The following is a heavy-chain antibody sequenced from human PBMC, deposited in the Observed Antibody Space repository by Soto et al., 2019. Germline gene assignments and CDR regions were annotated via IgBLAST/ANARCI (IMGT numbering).Heavy chain of an antibody. J-gene: IGHJ6*02. D-gene: IGHD2-15*01. V-gene: IGHV3-30*18. Sequence: GGSLRLSCAASGFTFSSYGMHWVRQAPGKGLEWVAVISYDGSNKYYADSVKGRFTISRDNSKNTLYLQMNSLRAEDTAVYYCAKDRMIKYCSGGSCYPYYYYGMDVWGQGTTVTVSS. CDR1: GFTFSSYG. CDR2: ISYDGSNK. CDR3: AKDRMIKYCSGGSCYPYYYYGMDV.